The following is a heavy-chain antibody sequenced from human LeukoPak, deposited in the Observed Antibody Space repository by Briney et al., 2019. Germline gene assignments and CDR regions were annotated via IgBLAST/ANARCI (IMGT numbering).Heavy chain of an antibody. CDR1: GFTFDDYA. V-gene: IGHV3-9*01. D-gene: IGHD6-19*01. J-gene: IGHJ4*02. CDR2: ISWNNGYI. CDR3: AKVRGTYSSGFFFDY. Sequence: GGSLRLSCAASGFTFDDYAMHWVRQAPGKGLEWLSIISWNNGYIGYADSVKGRFTISRDNAKNSLYLQMDSLRAEDTAFYYCAKVRGTYSSGFFFDYWGQGTLVTVSS.